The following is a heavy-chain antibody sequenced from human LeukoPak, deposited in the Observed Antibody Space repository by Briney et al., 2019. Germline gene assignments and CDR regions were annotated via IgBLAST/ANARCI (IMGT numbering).Heavy chain of an antibody. CDR3: ARGAGTAIPGDI. J-gene: IGHJ3*02. CDR1: GGSISSYY. CDR2: IYYSGST. D-gene: IGHD2-21*02. Sequence: PSETLSLTCTVSGGSISSYYWSWIRQPPGKGLEWIGYIYYSGSTNYNPSLKSRVTISVDTSKNQFSLKLSSVAAADAAVCYCARGAGTAIPGDIWGQGTMVTVSS. V-gene: IGHV4-59*01.